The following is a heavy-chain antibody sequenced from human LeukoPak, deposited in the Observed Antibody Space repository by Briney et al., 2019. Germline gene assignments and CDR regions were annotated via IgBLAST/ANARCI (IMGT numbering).Heavy chain of an antibody. D-gene: IGHD3-16*01. J-gene: IGHJ4*02. CDR1: GYSFYSYW. V-gene: IGHV5-51*01. Sequence: GESLKISCKASGYSFYSYWIAWVRQTPGKGLEWMGIIYPSDSDTTYSPSFQGLVTISADKSTRTAYLQLISLMASDTAMYYCARHALGGSYHQNDYWGQGTLVTVSS. CDR2: IYPSDSDT. CDR3: ARHALGGSYHQNDY.